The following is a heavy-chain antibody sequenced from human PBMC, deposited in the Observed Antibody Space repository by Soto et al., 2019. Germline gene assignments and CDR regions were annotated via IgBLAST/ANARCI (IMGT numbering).Heavy chain of an antibody. V-gene: IGHV1-3*01. CDR3: ARDTVRELRRVVRFNGMDV. Sequence: QVQLVQSGAEVKKPGASVKVSCKASGYTFTSYAMHWVRQAPGQRLEWMGWINAGNGNTKYSQKFQGRVTITRDTSASTAYMELSSLRSEDTAVYYCARDTVRELRRVVRFNGMDVWGQGTTVTVSS. D-gene: IGHD1-7*01. J-gene: IGHJ6*02. CDR1: GYTFTSYA. CDR2: INAGNGNT.